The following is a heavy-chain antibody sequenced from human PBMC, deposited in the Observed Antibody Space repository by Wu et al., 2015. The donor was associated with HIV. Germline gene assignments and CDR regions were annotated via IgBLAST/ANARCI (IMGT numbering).Heavy chain of an antibody. D-gene: IGHD6-19*01. Sequence: QVQLVQSGAEVKKPGSSVKVSCKASGGTFSSYAISWVRQAPGQGLEWMGGIIPIFGTANYAQKFQGRVTITTDESTSTAYMELSSLRSEDTAVYYCAIQYSSGWYQDGAFDIWGQGTMVTVSS. CDR2: IIPIFGTA. J-gene: IGHJ3*02. CDR1: GGTFSSYA. V-gene: IGHV1-69*05. CDR3: AIQYSSGWYQDGAFDI.